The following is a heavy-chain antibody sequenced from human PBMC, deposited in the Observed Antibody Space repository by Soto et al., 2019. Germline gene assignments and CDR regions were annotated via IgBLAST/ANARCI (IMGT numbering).Heavy chain of an antibody. D-gene: IGHD3-10*01. CDR1: GYTFTSYG. V-gene: IGHV1-18*01. Sequence: ASVKVSCKASGYTFTSYGISWVRQAPGQGLEWMGWISAYNGNTNYAQKLQGRVTMTTDTSTSTAYMELRSLRSDDTAVYYCARDFGYGSGSLPDFDYWGQGTLVTVSS. CDR3: ARDFGYGSGSLPDFDY. CDR2: ISAYNGNT. J-gene: IGHJ4*02.